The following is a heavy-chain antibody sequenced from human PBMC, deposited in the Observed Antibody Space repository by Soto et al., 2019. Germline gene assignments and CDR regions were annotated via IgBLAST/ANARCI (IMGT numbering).Heavy chain of an antibody. CDR3: ARGGANWGSGSGGRDV. Sequence: QVQLVESGGGVVQPGRSLRLSCAASGFTFSNYGKHWVRQAPGKGLEWVAVIWYDGSTKYYTDSVKGRFTISRDNSKNTLYLQMNNLRAEDTAVYYCARGGANWGSGSGGRDVWGQGTTVTVSS. J-gene: IGHJ6*02. D-gene: IGHD6-25*01. CDR1: GFTFSNYG. CDR2: IWYDGSTK. V-gene: IGHV3-33*01.